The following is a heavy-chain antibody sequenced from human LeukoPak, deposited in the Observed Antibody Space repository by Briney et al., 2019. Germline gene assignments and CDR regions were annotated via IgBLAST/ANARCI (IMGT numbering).Heavy chain of an antibody. CDR3: ASSHIAAAGSYAFDI. V-gene: IGHV1-18*01. Sequence: APVKVSCKASGYTYTSYGISWVRQAPGQGLEWMGWISAYNGNTNYAQKLQGRVTMTTDTSTSTAYMELRSLRSDDTAVYYCASSHIAAAGSYAFDIWGQGTMVTVSS. J-gene: IGHJ3*02. CDR1: GYTYTSYG. D-gene: IGHD6-13*01. CDR2: ISAYNGNT.